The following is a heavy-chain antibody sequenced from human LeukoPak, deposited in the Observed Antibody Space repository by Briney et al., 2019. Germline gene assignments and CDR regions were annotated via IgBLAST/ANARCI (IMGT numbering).Heavy chain of an antibody. V-gene: IGHV4-39*01. Sequence: PSETLSLTCTVSGDSISSSSDYSGWIRQPPGKGLEWIGSIYYSGSTYYNPSLKSRVTISVDTSKNQFSLKLSSVTAADTAVYYCARHQELSPYNWFDPWGQGTLVTVSS. J-gene: IGHJ5*02. CDR1: GDSISSSSDY. D-gene: IGHD3-16*02. CDR3: ARHQELSPYNWFDP. CDR2: IYYSGST.